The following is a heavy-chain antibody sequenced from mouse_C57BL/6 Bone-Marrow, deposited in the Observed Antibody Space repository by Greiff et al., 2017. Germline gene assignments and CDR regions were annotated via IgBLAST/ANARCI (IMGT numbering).Heavy chain of an antibody. D-gene: IGHD2-4*01. CDR1: GYSFTDYN. Sequence: VQLKQSGPELVKPGASVKISCKASGYSFTDYNMNWVKQSNGKSLEWIGVINPNYGTTSYNQKFKGKATLTVDQSSSTAYMQLNSLTSEDSAVYYCARWLFPWDYAGWFAYWGQGTLVTVSA. V-gene: IGHV1-39*01. CDR2: INPNYGTT. J-gene: IGHJ3*01. CDR3: ARWLFPWDYAGWFAY.